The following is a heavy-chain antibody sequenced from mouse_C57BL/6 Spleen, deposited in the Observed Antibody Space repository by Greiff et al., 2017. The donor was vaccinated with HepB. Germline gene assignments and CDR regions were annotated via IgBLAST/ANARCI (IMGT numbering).Heavy chain of an antibody. D-gene: IGHD1-1*01. V-gene: IGHV3-1*01. CDR1: GYSITSGYD. CDR3: ARDGGTTVVAKWYFDV. CDR2: ISYSGST. Sequence: EVQLVESGPGMVKPSQSLSLTCTVTGYSITSGYDWHWIRHFPGNKLEWMGYISYSGSTNYNPSLKSRISITHDTSKNHFFLKLNSVTTEDTATYYCARDGGTTVVAKWYFDVWGTGTTVTVSS. J-gene: IGHJ1*03.